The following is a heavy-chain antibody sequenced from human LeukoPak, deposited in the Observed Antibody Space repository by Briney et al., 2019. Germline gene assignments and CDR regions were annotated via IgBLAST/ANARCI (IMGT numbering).Heavy chain of an antibody. Sequence: PGGSLRLSCAASGFTFTAYTMTWVRQAPGKGLEWVSAISGSGGGTYYPDSVKGRFIISRDNSKNTVYLQMNSLRADDTALYYCAKSIGTVAGTYRGYFQDWGQGTLVTVSS. J-gene: IGHJ1*01. V-gene: IGHV3-23*01. CDR2: ISGSGGGT. CDR3: AKSIGTVAGTYRGYFQD. D-gene: IGHD6-19*01. CDR1: GFTFTAYT.